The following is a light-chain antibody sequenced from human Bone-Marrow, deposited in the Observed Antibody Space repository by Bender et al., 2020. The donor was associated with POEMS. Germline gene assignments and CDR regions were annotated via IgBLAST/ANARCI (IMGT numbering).Light chain of an antibody. J-gene: IGLJ3*02. V-gene: IGLV3-1*01. CDR1: KLEDKY. CDR3: QLWDRSSDHPV. Sequence: SYELTQPPSVSVSPGQTASITCSGDKLEDKYVCWYQQKPGQSPALLMYQDKKRPSGIPERFSGSNSGNTATLTISGTQPMDEADYYCQLWDRSSDHPVFGGGTTLTVL. CDR2: QDK.